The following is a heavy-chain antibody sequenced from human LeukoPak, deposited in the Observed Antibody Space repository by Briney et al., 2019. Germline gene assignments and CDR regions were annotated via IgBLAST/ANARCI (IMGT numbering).Heavy chain of an antibody. CDR1: GGSFSGYY. CDR2: INHSGST. J-gene: IGHJ6*03. D-gene: IGHD2-8*02. V-gene: IGHV4-34*01. CDR3: ASWGTGTSYYYMDV. Sequence: SETLSLTCAVYGGSFSGYYWSWIRQPPGKGLEWIGEINHSGSTNYNPSLKSRVTISVDTSKNLFSLKLSSVTAADTAVYYCASWGTGTSYYYMDVWGKGTTVTVSS.